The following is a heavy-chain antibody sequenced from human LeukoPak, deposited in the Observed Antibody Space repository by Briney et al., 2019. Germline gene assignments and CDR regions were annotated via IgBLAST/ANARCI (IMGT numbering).Heavy chain of an antibody. V-gene: IGHV3-23*01. D-gene: IGHD2-8*01. CDR3: AKAFGTNGYFQLPIDF. CDR2: ITAPGDAT. CDR1: GFNFNSNA. J-gene: IGHJ4*02. Sequence: GGVLRLSCATSGFNFNSNAMIWVRQAPGKGLECVSAITAPGDATYYADSVKGRFSISRDNSKNTLYLLLNSLRVEDTALYYCAKAFGTNGYFQLPIDFWGQGTLVTVSS.